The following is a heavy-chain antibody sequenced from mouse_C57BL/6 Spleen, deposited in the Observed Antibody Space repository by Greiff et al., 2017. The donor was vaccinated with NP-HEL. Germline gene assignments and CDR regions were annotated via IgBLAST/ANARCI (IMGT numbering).Heavy chain of an antibody. CDR1: GYSITSGYY. J-gene: IGHJ4*01. D-gene: IGHD2-4*01. CDR3: ARWDLYYDYDGYYAMDY. CDR2: ISYDGSN. Sequence: DVKLVESGPGLVKPSQSLSLTCSVTGYSITSGYYWNWIRQFPGNKLEWMGYISYDGSNNYNPSLKNRISITRDTSKNQFFLKLNSVTTEDTATYYCARWDLYYDYDGYYAMDYWGQGTSVTVSS. V-gene: IGHV3-6*01.